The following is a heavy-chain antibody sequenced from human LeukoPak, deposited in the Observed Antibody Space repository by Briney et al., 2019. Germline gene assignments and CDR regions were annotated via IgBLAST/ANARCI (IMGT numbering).Heavy chain of an antibody. CDR1: GYTFTSYG. V-gene: IGHV1-18*01. CDR2: ISAYNGNT. J-gene: IGHJ4*02. Sequence: ASVKVSCKASGYTFTSYGISWVRQAPGQGPERMGWISAYNGNTNYAQKLQGRVTMTTDTSTSTAYMELRSLRSDDTAVYYCARESGDILTGYLNIDYWGQGTLVTVSS. CDR3: ARESGDILTGYLNIDY. D-gene: IGHD3-9*01.